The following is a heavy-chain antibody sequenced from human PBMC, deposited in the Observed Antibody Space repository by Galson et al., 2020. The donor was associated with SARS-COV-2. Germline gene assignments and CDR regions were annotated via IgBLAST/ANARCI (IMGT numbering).Heavy chain of an antibody. J-gene: IGHJ5*02. Sequence: ASVKVSCKASGYTFTGYYMHWVRQAPGQGLEWMGWINPNSGGTNYAQKFQGRVTMTRDTSISTAYMELSRLRSDDTAVYYCARVGVAAAGFRWFWFDPWGQGTLVTVSS. CDR3: ARVGVAAAGFRWFWFDP. CDR1: GYTFTGYY. D-gene: IGHD6-13*01. CDR2: INPNSGGT. V-gene: IGHV1-2*02.